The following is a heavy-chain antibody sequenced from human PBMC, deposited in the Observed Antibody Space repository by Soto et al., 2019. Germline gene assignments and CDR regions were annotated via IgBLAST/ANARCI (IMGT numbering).Heavy chain of an antibody. J-gene: IGHJ6*02. CDR1: GFTFSSYA. Sequence: GSLRLSCAASGFTFSSYAMSWVRQAPGKGLEWVSAISGSGGSTYYADSVKGRFTISRDNSKNTLYLQMNSLRAEDTAVYYCAKGPQWLVPGYYYYGMDVWGQGTTVTVSS. V-gene: IGHV3-23*01. D-gene: IGHD6-19*01. CDR3: AKGPQWLVPGYYYYGMDV. CDR2: ISGSGGST.